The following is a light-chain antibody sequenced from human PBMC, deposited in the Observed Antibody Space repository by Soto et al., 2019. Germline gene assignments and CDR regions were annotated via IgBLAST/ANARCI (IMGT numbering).Light chain of an antibody. CDR1: SSDIGGYKY. Sequence: QSALTQPASVSGSPGQSITISCTGTSSDIGGYKYVSWYQQYPGKAPKLIIYEVSNRPSGVSNRFSGSKSGNTASLTISGLQAEDEADYYCSSYTSSSTLVFGGGTQLTVL. J-gene: IGLJ3*02. V-gene: IGLV2-14*01. CDR2: EVS. CDR3: SSYTSSSTLV.